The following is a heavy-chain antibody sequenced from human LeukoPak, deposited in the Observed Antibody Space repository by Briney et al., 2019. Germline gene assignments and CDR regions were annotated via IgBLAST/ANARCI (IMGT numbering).Heavy chain of an antibody. CDR1: GFTFSSYG. V-gene: IGHV3-30*18. CDR2: ISYDGSNK. J-gene: IGHJ4*02. Sequence: GGSLRLSCAASGFTFSSYGMHWVRQAPGKGLEWVAVISYDGSNKYHADSVKGRFTISRDNSKNTLYLQMNSLRAEDTAVYYCAKDPASSGWLSDYWGQGTLVTVSS. D-gene: IGHD6-19*01. CDR3: AKDPASSGWLSDY.